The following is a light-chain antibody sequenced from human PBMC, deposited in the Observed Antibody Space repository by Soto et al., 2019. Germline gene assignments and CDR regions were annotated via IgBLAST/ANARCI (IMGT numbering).Light chain of an antibody. Sequence: DIQLTQSPSSLSASVGDGVTITCRASQSISSCLNWYQQKPGRAPQLLIYAASTLQSGVPSRFGGSHSGTVYALIVTSLQPEESATYYCQQSYSAVWTVGGGIKVEIK. CDR2: AAS. CDR1: QSISSC. CDR3: QQSYSAVWT. V-gene: IGKV1-39*01. J-gene: IGKJ1*01.